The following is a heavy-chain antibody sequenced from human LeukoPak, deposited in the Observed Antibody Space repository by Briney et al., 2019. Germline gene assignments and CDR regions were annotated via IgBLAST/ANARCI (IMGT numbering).Heavy chain of an antibody. J-gene: IGHJ4*02. CDR3: ARNDSVAGTTFDY. V-gene: IGHV4-30-4*01. CDR2: IYYSGST. D-gene: IGHD6-19*01. CDR1: GGSISSGDYY. Sequence: SETLSLTCTVSGGSISSGDYYWSWIRQPPGKGLEWIGYIYYSGSTYYNPSLKSRVTISVDTSKNQFSLKLSSVTAADTAVYYCARNDSVAGTTFDYWGQGTLVTVSS.